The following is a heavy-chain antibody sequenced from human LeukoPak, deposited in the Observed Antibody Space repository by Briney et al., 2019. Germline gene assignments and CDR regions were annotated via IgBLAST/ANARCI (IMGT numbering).Heavy chain of an antibody. CDR2: INHSGST. J-gene: IGHJ4*02. CDR3: VGGYYYYHY. Sequence: SETLSLTCAVYGGSFSGYYWSWIRQPPGKGLEWIGEINHSGSTNYNPSLKSRVTISVDTSKNQFSLKLSSVTAADTAVYYCVGGYYYYHYWDQGTLVTVSS. CDR1: GGSFSGYY. D-gene: IGHD3-22*01. V-gene: IGHV4-34*01.